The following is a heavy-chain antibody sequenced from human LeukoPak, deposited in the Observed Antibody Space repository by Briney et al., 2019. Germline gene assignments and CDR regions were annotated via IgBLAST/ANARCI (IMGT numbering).Heavy chain of an antibody. D-gene: IGHD4-17*01. CDR2: INWNGGNT. J-gene: IGHJ6*03. CDR1: GFTFDDFA. Sequence: PGGSLRLSCAASGFTFDDFAMSWVRQAPGKGLEWVSGINWNGGNTGYADSVKGRFTISRDNAKNSLYLQMNSLRAEDTAVYYCARDCPDYGDGYYYYYYMDVWGKGTTVTVSS. V-gene: IGHV3-20*04. CDR3: ARDCPDYGDGYYYYYYMDV.